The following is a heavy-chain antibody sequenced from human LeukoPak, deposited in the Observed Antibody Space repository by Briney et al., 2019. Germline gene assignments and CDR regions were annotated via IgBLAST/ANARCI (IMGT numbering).Heavy chain of an antibody. CDR1: VGSFSGYY. Sequence: PSDPLSLTCAVYVGSFSGYYWSWIREPPGKGLEWIGEINHSGSTNYNPSLRSRVTISVDTSKNQFSLKLSSVTAADTAVYYCARGLQYCSSTSCLGRFDPWGQGTLVTVSS. CDR3: ARGLQYCSSTSCLGRFDP. V-gene: IGHV4-34*01. CDR2: INHSGST. D-gene: IGHD2-2*01. J-gene: IGHJ5*02.